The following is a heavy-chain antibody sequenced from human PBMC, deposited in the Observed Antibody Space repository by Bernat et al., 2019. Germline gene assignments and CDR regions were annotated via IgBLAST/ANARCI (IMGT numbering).Heavy chain of an antibody. Sequence: EVQLVEFGGGLVKTGGSLRPFCAASGFPFSSYSMNWVRQAPGKGLEWVSSISSSSSYIYYADSVKCRVTISRGYTKNSLKLQMNSLGAEDTAVYDGTGEWKRLGGTYYCYDMDVWGQGTTVTVSS. J-gene: IGHJ6*02. CDR3: TGEWKRLGGTYYCYDMDV. V-gene: IGHV3-21*01. CDR2: ISSSSSYI. CDR1: GFPFSSYS. D-gene: IGHD6-25*01.